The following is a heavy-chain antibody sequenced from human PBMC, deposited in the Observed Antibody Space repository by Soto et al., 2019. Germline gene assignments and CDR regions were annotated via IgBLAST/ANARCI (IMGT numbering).Heavy chain of an antibody. CDR3: ARGQITIFGVVIALDV. V-gene: IGHV1-24*01. CDR1: GYTLTELP. J-gene: IGHJ6*04. D-gene: IGHD3-3*01. Sequence: ASVKVSCKVSGYTLTELPMHWVRQAPGKGLEWMGGFDPEDGETIYAQKFQGRVTMTEDTSTDTAYMELSSLRSEDTAVYYCARGQITIFGVVIALDVWGKGTTVTVSS. CDR2: FDPEDGET.